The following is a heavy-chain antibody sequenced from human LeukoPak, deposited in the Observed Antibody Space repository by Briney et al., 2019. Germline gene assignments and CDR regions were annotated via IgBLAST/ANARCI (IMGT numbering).Heavy chain of an antibody. CDR2: INPNSGGT. CDR1: GYTFTGYY. V-gene: IGHV1-2*02. J-gene: IGHJ5*02. D-gene: IGHD6-13*01. CDR3: XXXXYSSSWYLPGFDP. Sequence: ASVKVSCKASGYTFTGYYMHWVRQAPGQGLEWMGWINPNSGGTNYAQKFQGRVTMTRDTSISTAYMELSRLRSDDTAVYYCXXXXYSSSWYLPGFDPWGQGTLVTVSS.